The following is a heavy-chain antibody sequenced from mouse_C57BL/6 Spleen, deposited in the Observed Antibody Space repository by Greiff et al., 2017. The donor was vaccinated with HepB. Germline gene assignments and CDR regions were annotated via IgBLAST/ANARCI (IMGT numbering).Heavy chain of an antibody. CDR1: GYAFSSYW. D-gene: IGHD1-1*01. Sequence: QVHVKQSGAELVKPGASVKISCKASGYAFSSYWMNWVKQRPRKGLEWIGQIYPGDGDTNYNGKFKGKATLTADKSSSTAYMQLSSLTSEDSAVYFCARSRDYYGSSLDWYFDVWGTGTTVTVSS. V-gene: IGHV1-80*01. J-gene: IGHJ1*03. CDR3: ARSRDYYGSSLDWYFDV. CDR2: IYPGDGDT.